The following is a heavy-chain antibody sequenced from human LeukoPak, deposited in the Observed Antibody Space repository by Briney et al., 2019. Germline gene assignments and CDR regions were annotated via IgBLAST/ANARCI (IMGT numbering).Heavy chain of an antibody. V-gene: IGHV3-48*04. CDR1: GFTFSSYS. Sequence: PGGSLRLSCTASGFTFSSYSMNWVRQAPGKRLEWLSYITSSSSSIFYADSVKGRFTISRDNAKSSLYLQMNSLRVEDTAVYYCARDRPESGYDNDYWGRGTLVTVSS. CDR3: ARDRPESGYDNDY. J-gene: IGHJ4*02. D-gene: IGHD5-12*01. CDR2: ITSSSSSI.